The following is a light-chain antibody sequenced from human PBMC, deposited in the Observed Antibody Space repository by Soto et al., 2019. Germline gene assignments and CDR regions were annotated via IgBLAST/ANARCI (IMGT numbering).Light chain of an antibody. CDR1: QSVRSNY. Sequence: ENVLTQSPGTLSLSPGERATLSCRASQSVRSNYVAWYQQKPGQAPRLLIYEASSRATGIPDRFSGGGSGTDFTLSISKVEPEDFAVYYCQQYGRPPRATFGQGTRLEIK. V-gene: IGKV3-20*01. CDR3: QQYGRPPRAT. J-gene: IGKJ5*01. CDR2: EAS.